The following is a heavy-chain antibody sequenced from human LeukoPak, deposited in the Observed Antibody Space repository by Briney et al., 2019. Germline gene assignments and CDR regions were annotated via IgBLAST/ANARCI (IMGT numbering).Heavy chain of an antibody. D-gene: IGHD3-9*01. Sequence: SETLSLTCAVYGGSFSGYYWSWIRQPPGKGLEWIGEINHSGSTNYNPSLKSRVTISVDTSKNQFSLKLSSVTAADTAVYYCARGPSESYYDILTGYSDVPFDYWGQGTLVTVSS. CDR3: ARGPSESYYDILTGYSDVPFDY. V-gene: IGHV4-34*01. CDR1: GGSFSGYY. CDR2: INHSGST. J-gene: IGHJ4*02.